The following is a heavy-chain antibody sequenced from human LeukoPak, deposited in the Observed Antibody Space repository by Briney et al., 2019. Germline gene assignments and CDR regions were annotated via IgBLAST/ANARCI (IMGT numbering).Heavy chain of an antibody. CDR3: ARGHHTLDY. J-gene: IGHJ4*02. CDR1: GFTFSSYA. V-gene: IGHV3-64*01. D-gene: IGHD1-14*01. CDR2: ISSNGGST. Sequence: GGSLRLSCAASGFTFSSYAMHWVRQAPGKGLEYVSAISSNGGSTYYANSVKGRFTISRDNSKNTLYLQMNSLRAEDTAVYYCARGHHTLDYWGQGTLVTVSS.